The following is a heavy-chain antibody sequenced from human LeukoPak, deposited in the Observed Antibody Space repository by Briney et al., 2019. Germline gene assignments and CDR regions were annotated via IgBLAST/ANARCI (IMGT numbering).Heavy chain of an antibody. CDR2: IYYSDSGQM. V-gene: IGHV4-39*01. CDR3: ARRPPALGAFDI. Sequence: PSETLSLTCTVSGGSISGSSCYWGWIRRSPGRGLEWIGSIYYSDSGQMFYNPSLKSRVTMSADTSKNQFSLRVTSVTAADTAMYYCARRPPALGAFDIWGQGAMVSVSS. CDR1: GGSISGSSCY. J-gene: IGHJ3*02.